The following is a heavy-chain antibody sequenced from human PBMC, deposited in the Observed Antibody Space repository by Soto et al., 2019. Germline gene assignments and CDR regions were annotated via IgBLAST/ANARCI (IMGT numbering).Heavy chain of an antibody. V-gene: IGHV3-23*01. Sequence: GGSLRLSCAASGFTFSSYAMSWVRQAPGKGLEWVSAISGSGGSTYYADSVKGRFTISRDNSKNTLYLQMNSLRAEDTAVYYCAKGYSGYDWVPGFDYWGQGTLVTVSS. CDR3: AKGYSGYDWVPGFDY. D-gene: IGHD5-12*01. CDR2: ISGSGGST. CDR1: GFTFSSYA. J-gene: IGHJ4*02.